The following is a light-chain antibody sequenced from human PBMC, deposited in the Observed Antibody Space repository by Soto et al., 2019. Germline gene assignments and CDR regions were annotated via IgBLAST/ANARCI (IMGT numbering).Light chain of an antibody. V-gene: IGKV3-15*01. CDR1: QSVGSD. CDR3: QQYNKWWT. CDR2: TIS. J-gene: IGKJ1*01. Sequence: EIVMTQSPATLSVSPGERATLSCRASQSVGSDLAWYQQKPGQAPRLVIYTISTRATGIPARFSGSGSGTEFTLTISSLQSEDLGVYYCQQYNKWWTFGQGTKVDIK.